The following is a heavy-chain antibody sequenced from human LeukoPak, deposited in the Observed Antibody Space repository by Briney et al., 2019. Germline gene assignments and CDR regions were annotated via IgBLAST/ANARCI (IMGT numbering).Heavy chain of an antibody. CDR2: IYYSGGT. V-gene: IGHV4-31*03. J-gene: IGHJ4*02. CDR1: GGSISSVGYY. Sequence: SETLSLTCTASGGSISSVGYYWSWIRQHPGKGLEWIGYIYYSGGTYYNPSLKSRVTISVDTSNSQFSLRLSSVTAADTAVYYCARDLGPTTGYFDYWGQGILVTVSS. D-gene: IGHD1-26*01. CDR3: ARDLGPTTGYFDY.